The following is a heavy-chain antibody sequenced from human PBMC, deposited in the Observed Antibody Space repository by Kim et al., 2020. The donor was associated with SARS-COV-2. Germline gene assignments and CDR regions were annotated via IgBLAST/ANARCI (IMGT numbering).Heavy chain of an antibody. CDR3: ARLSTQTWGTTWFDP. J-gene: IGHJ5*02. Sequence: AENLQGRVTLTTDTSTSTAYMELRSLRSDDTAVYYCARLSTQTWGTTWFDPWGQGTLVTVSS. V-gene: IGHV1-18*01. D-gene: IGHD3-16*01.